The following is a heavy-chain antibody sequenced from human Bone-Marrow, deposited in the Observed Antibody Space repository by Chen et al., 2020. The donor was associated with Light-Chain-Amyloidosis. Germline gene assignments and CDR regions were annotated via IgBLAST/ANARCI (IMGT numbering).Heavy chain of an antibody. CDR3: AREPSSVAGTENNQQGNWFGP. D-gene: IGHD1-1*01. Sequence: QVQLQESGPGLVKPSQTLSLTCTISGCSISSDRYYWTWLRQPPGKGLEWRGCVFYSGTNFYNPSLKSRVTISVDTTKTQYSRRLRSVSTADTAVYYCAREPSSVAGTENNQQGNWFGPWGQGTLVTVSS. CDR2: VFYSGTN. J-gene: IGHJ5*02. CDR1: GCSISSDRYY. V-gene: IGHV4-31*03.